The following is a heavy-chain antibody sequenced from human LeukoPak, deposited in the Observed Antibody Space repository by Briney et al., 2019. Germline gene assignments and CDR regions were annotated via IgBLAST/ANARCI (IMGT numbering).Heavy chain of an antibody. Sequence: PGGSLRLSCVASGFTFSRDWMSWVRQAPGKGLEWVANIKEDGSAQYYADSVKGRFTISRDNTKNSLYLQMNSLTAEDTAMYYCGKDGDGYHNWGQGALVTVSS. V-gene: IGHV3-7*01. J-gene: IGHJ4*02. CDR2: IKEDGSAQ. D-gene: IGHD3-9*01. CDR1: GFTFSRDW. CDR3: GKDGDGYHN.